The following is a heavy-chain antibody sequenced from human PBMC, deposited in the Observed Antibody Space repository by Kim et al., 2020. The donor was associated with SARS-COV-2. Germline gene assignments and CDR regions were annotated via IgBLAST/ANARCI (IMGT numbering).Heavy chain of an antibody. V-gene: IGHV3-7*03. CDR2: IKKDGSEK. J-gene: IGHJ4*02. D-gene: IGHD5-18*01. Sequence: GGSLRLSCVASGFSSRNYWLSWVRKAPGKGLEWVAMIKKDGSEKYYVDSMKGRLIISRDNAKNSMYLQMNSVRAEDTAVYYCASLDTATFWGSSDWGQGTLVTVSS. CDR3: ASLDTATFWGSSD. CDR1: GFSSRNYW.